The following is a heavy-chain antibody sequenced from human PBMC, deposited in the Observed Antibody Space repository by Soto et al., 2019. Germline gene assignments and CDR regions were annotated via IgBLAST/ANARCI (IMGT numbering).Heavy chain of an antibody. CDR1: GGSISSYY. D-gene: IGHD3-22*01. Sequence: SETVSLTCTVSGGSISSYYWSWIRQPPGKGLEWIGYIYYSGSTNYNPSLKSRVTISVDTSKNQFSLKLSSVTAADTAVYYCAREPLGRYYDSSGSFDYWGQGTLVTVSS. V-gene: IGHV4-59*01. CDR3: AREPLGRYYDSSGSFDY. CDR2: IYYSGST. J-gene: IGHJ4*02.